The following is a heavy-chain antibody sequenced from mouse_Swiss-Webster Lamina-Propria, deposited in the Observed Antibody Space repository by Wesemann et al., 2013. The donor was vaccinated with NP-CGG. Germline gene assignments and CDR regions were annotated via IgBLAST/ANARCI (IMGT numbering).Heavy chain of an antibody. CDR1: GFTFSSYA. CDR3: ARGYDGYYYAMDY. Sequence: KPGGSLKLSCAASGFTFSSYAMSWVRQTPEKRLEWVASISSGGSTYYPDSVKGRFTISRDNARNILYLQMSSLRSEDTAMYYCARGYDGYYYAMDYWGQGTSVTVSS. CDR2: ISSGGST. V-gene: IGHV5-6-5*01. D-gene: IGHD2-3*01. J-gene: IGHJ4*01.